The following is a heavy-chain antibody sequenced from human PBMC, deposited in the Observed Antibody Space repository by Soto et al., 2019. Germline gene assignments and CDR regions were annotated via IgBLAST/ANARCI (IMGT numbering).Heavy chain of an antibody. D-gene: IGHD3-10*01. CDR3: ASSMVRGVIDYYYGMDV. V-gene: IGHV3-33*01. Sequence: QVQLVESGGGVVQPGRSLRLSCAASGFTFSSYGMHWVRQAPGKGLEWVAVIWYDGCNKYYADSVKGRFTISRDNSKNTLYLQMNSLRAEDTAVYYCASSMVRGVIDYYYGMDVWGQGTTVTVSS. CDR1: GFTFSSYG. J-gene: IGHJ6*02. CDR2: IWYDGCNK.